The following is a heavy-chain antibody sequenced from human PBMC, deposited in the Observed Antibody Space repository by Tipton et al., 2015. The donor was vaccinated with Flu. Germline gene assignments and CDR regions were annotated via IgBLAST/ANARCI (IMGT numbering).Heavy chain of an antibody. CDR3: ARVKSNYNDYVGWFDL. Sequence: TLSLTCTVSGASISSGSYYWAWIRQPPGKGLEWVGSVYYSGTTYYNPSLESRVTMSTDTSRNHFSLRLTSVTAAETATYFCARVKSNYNDYVGWFDLWGQGTLVTVS. CDR2: VYYSGTT. V-gene: IGHV4-39*02. J-gene: IGHJ5*02. D-gene: IGHD4-11*01. CDR1: GASISSGSYY.